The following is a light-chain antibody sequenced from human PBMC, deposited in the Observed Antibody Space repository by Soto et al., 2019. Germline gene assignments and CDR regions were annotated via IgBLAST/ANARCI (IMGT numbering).Light chain of an antibody. CDR1: QSFDIW. Sequence: DIQMTQSPSTLSASVGARVPITCRASQSFDIWLAWYQHKPGRAPQLLIYDVSTLHSGVPSRFSGSGSGTEFTLTINSLQPEDFATYYCQQAYSFPITFGQGTRLEI. J-gene: IGKJ5*01. V-gene: IGKV1-5*01. CDR2: DVS. CDR3: QQAYSFPIT.